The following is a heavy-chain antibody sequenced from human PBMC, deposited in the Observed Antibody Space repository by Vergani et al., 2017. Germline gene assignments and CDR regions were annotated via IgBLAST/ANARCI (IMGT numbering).Heavy chain of an antibody. V-gene: IGHV3-66*01. CDR1: GFTFSSYS. J-gene: IGHJ4*02. D-gene: IGHD4-11*01. CDR3: ARLTS. Sequence: EVQLVESGGGLVKPGGSLRLSCAASGFTFSSYSMSWVRQAPGKGLEWVSVIYGGGSTYYADSVKGRFTISRDNSKNTLYLQMNSLRAEDTAVYYCARLTSWGQGTLVTVSS. CDR2: IYGGGST.